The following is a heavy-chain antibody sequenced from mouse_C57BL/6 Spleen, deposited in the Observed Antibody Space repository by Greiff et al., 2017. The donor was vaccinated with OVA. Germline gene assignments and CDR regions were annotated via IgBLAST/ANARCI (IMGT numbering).Heavy chain of an antibody. J-gene: IGHJ2*01. V-gene: IGHV1-82*01. CDR1: GYAFSSSW. Sequence: QVQLQQSGPELVKPGASVKISCKASGYAFSSSWMNWVKQRPGTGLEWIGRIYPGDGDTNYNGKFKGKATLTADKSSSTAYMQLSSLTSEDSAVYFCAKIYYGYDVDYWGQGTTLTVSS. CDR2: IYPGDGDT. D-gene: IGHD2-2*01. CDR3: AKIYYGYDVDY.